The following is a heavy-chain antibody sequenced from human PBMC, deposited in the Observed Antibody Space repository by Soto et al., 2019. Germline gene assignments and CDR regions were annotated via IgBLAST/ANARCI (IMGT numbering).Heavy chain of an antibody. CDR2: IVVGSGNT. CDR1: GFTFTSSA. J-gene: IGHJ4*02. CDR3: AAGPLVVPAAPVEAFDY. D-gene: IGHD2-2*01. V-gene: IGHV1-58*01. Sequence: SVKVSCKASGFTFTSSAVQWVRQARGQRLEWIGWIVVGSGNTNYAQKFQERVTITRDMSTSTAYMELSSLRSEDTAVYYCAAGPLVVPAAPVEAFDYWGQGTLVTVSS.